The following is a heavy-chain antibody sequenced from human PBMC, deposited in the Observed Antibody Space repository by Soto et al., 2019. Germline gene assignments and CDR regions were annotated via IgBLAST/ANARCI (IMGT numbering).Heavy chain of an antibody. Sequence: GGSLRLSCVASEFTFSSYWMHWVRQVPGKGLVWVSRLNEDGSFTSYADSVRGRFSIFRDNAKKTLYLQMNSLSAEDSAVYYCARDLSGRADVWGQGTTVTVSS. V-gene: IGHV3-74*03. J-gene: IGHJ6*02. D-gene: IGHD3-10*01. CDR2: LNEDGSFT. CDR3: ARDLSGRADV. CDR1: EFTFSSYW.